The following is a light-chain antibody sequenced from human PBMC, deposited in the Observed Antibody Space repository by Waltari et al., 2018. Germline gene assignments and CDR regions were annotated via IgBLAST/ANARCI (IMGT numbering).Light chain of an antibody. CDR1: QGISSL. CDR3: QQAAEFPLT. Sequence: DIQLTQSPSSVSVSVGDRVTDACRASQGISSLLTWYKQKPGEAPKLLIVAASTLETGVPSRFSGGGSGTEFNRAISSLQPEELGTYCCQQAAEFPLTFGGGIKVEI. V-gene: IGKV1-12*01. CDR2: AAS. J-gene: IGKJ4*01.